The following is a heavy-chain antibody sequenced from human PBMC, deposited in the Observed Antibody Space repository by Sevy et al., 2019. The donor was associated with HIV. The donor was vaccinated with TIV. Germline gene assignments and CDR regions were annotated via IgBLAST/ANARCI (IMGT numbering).Heavy chain of an antibody. Sequence: GGSLRLSCATSGFTFSDYYMDWVRQAPGKGLEWVGRIRNKPNIYTTEHAASVKGRLNISRDDSKNSLDLQMNSLKTEDTAVYYCARVTAVADLYFDYCRQGTLVTVSS. CDR1: GFTFSDYY. CDR3: ARVTAVADLYFDY. V-gene: IGHV3-72*01. CDR2: IRNKPNIYTT. D-gene: IGHD6-19*01. J-gene: IGHJ4*02.